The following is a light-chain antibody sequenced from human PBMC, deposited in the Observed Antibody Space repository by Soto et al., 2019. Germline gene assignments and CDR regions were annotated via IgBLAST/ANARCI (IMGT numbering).Light chain of an antibody. V-gene: IGKV1-9*01. CDR2: AAS. J-gene: IGKJ5*01. CDR1: QRIXSY. Sequence: IRVTQSASFLSASVGDSVTITCRASQRIXSYFACYQQKPGKAPKILXDAASTLQTGCPSRLSGSGSGTEFTLTISSRQPEDCEIYYCQQLNSDPITFGQGTRLEIK. CDR3: QQLNSDPIT.